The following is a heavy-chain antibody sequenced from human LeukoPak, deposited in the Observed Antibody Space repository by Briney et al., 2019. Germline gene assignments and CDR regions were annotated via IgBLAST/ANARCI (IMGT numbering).Heavy chain of an antibody. CDR2: INPNSGGT. D-gene: IGHD1-20*01. J-gene: IGHJ3*02. CDR3: ARPSITGDAFDI. Sequence: APVKVSCKASGYTFTGYYMHWVRQAPGQGLEWMGWINPNSGGTNYAQKFQGRVTMTRDTSISTAYMELSRLRSDDTAVYYCARPSITGDAFDIWGQGTMVTVSS. CDR1: GYTFTGYY. V-gene: IGHV1-2*02.